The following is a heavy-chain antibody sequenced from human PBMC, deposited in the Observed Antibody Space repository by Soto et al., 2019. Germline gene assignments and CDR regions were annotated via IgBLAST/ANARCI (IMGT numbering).Heavy chain of an antibody. D-gene: IGHD5-12*01. V-gene: IGHV1-69*12. CDR3: ARSIYSGYLYGRDV. Sequence: QVQLVQSGAEVKKPGSSVKVSCKVSGGTFSAYAISWVRQAPGQGLEWMGGIIPIFDTVNYAQKFQGRVTITADESTTTAYMELSSLRSEASAMYYCARSIYSGYLYGRDVWGQGTTVTVSS. CDR2: IIPIFDTV. CDR1: GGTFSAYA. J-gene: IGHJ6*02.